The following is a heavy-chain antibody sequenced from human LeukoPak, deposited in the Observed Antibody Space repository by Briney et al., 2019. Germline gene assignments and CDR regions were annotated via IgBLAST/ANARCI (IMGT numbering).Heavy chain of an antibody. V-gene: IGHV1-69*13. J-gene: IGHJ5*02. Sequence: ASVKVSCKASGGTFSSYAISWVRQAPGQGLEWMGGIIPIFGTANYAQKFQGRVTITADESTSTAYMELSSLRSEDTAVYYCAREVMVYPNGWFDPWGQGTLVTVSS. CDR1: GGTFSSYA. D-gene: IGHD2-8*01. CDR3: AREVMVYPNGWFDP. CDR2: IIPIFGTA.